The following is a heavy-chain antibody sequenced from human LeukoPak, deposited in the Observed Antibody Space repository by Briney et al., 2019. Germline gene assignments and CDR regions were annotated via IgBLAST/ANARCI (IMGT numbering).Heavy chain of an antibody. Sequence: GESLKISRKGSGYSFTSYWIGWVRQMPGKGLEWMGIIYPGDSDTRYSPSFQGQVTISADKSISTAYLQWSSLKASDTAMCYCAREGYDLDDDDAFDIWGQGTMVTASS. J-gene: IGHJ3*02. V-gene: IGHV5-51*01. CDR3: AREGYDLDDDDAFDI. CDR1: GYSFTSYW. CDR2: IYPGDSDT. D-gene: IGHD3-16*01.